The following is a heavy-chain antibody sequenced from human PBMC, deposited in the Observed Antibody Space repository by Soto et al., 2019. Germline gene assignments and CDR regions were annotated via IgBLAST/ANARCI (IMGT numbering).Heavy chain of an antibody. V-gene: IGHV3-33*01. CDR1: GFTFSSYG. Sequence: GGSLRLSCAASGFTFSSYGMHWVRQAPGKGLEWVAVIWYDGSNKYYADSVKGRFAISRDNSKNTLYLQMNSLRAEDTAVYYCARARAVLDAFDIWGQGTMVTVSS. CDR3: ARARAVLDAFDI. J-gene: IGHJ3*02. CDR2: IWYDGSNK.